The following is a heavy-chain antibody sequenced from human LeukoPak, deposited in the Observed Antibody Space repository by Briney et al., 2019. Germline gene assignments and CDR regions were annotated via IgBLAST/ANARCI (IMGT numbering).Heavy chain of an antibody. CDR3: ARHRGVVPFDY. V-gene: IGHV3-11*04. CDR1: GFTFSDYY. CDR2: ISSSANTI. D-gene: IGHD3-3*01. Sequence: GGSLRLSCAASGFTFSDYYMSWIRQAPGKGLELLSYISSSANTIYYADSVKGRFTISRDNAKNSLYLQMNSLRAEDTAVYYCARHRGVVPFDYWGQGTLVTVSS. J-gene: IGHJ4*02.